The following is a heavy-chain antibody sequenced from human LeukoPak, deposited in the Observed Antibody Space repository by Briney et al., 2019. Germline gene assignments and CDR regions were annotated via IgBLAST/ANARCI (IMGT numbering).Heavy chain of an antibody. D-gene: IGHD5-12*01. J-gene: IGHJ4*02. CDR3: ARATWADIVATKSEY. Sequence: ASVKVSCKASGYTSTSYGISWVRQAPGQGLEWMGWISAYNGNTNYAQKLQGRVTMTTDTSTSTAYMGLRSLRSEDTAVYYCARATWADIVATKSEYWGQGTLVTVSS. V-gene: IGHV1-18*01. CDR1: GYTSTSYG. CDR2: ISAYNGNT.